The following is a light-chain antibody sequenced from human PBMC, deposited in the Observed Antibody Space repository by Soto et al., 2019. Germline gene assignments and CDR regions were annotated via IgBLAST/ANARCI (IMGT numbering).Light chain of an antibody. J-gene: IGLJ2*01. CDR1: SGSIASNY. CDR2: DDN. CDR3: QSYDSDTPVV. V-gene: IGLV6-57*04. Sequence: NFMLTQPHSVSESPGKTVTISCTRSSGSIASNYVQWYQQRPGSAPTTVIYDDNQRPSGVPDRFSGSIDSSSNSASLTISGLRTEDEADYYCQSYDSDTPVVFGGGTKVTVL.